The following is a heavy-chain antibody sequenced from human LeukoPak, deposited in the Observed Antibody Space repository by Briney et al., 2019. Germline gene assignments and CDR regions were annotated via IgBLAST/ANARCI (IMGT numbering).Heavy chain of an antibody. Sequence: PSETLSLTCTVSGGSISSYYWSWIRQPPGKGLEWIGYIYYSGSTSYNPSLKSRVTISVDTSKNQFSLKLSSVTAADTAVYYCARLSSSWYWGQGTLVTVSS. CDR1: GGSISSYY. J-gene: IGHJ4*02. CDR3: ARLSSSWY. D-gene: IGHD6-13*01. V-gene: IGHV4-59*08. CDR2: IYYSGST.